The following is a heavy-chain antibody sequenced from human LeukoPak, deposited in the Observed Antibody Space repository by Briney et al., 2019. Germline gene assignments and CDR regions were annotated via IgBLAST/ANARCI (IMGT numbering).Heavy chain of an antibody. CDR1: GGSISSGGYY. Sequence: SETLSLTCTVSGGSISSGGYYWSWIRQHPGKGLEWIGYIYYSGSTYYNPSLKSRVTISVDTSKNQFSPKLSSVTAADTAVYYCARSSVVTAIPDWYFDLWGRGTLVTVSS. CDR3: ARSSVVTAIPDWYFDL. J-gene: IGHJ2*01. V-gene: IGHV4-31*03. CDR2: IYYSGST. D-gene: IGHD2-21*02.